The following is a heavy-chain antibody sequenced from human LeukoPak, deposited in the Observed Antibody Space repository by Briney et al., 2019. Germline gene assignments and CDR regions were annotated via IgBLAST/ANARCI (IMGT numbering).Heavy chain of an antibody. D-gene: IGHD3-3*02. Sequence: PGGSLRLSCAASGFTLDDYAMHWVRQAPGKGLEWVSGISWNSGSIGYADSVKGRFTISRDNAKNSLYLQMNSLRAEDTALYYCAKDKGNFAYFDYWGQGTLVTVSS. CDR1: GFTLDDYA. J-gene: IGHJ4*02. CDR3: AKDKGNFAYFDY. V-gene: IGHV3-9*01. CDR2: ISWNSGSI.